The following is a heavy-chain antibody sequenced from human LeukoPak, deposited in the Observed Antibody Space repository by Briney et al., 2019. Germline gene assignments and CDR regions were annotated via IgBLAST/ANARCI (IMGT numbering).Heavy chain of an antibody. D-gene: IGHD3-10*01. V-gene: IGHV3-23*01. CDR3: AKDPMVRGSTYDY. CDR2: ISGRGTT. Sequence: GASLRLSCAASGFAFSSYAMSWVRQAPGMGLVWVSAISGRGTTYYTDSVKGRFTISRDNSKNTLYLQMNSLRAEDTAVYYCAKDPMVRGSTYDYWGQGTLVTVSS. CDR1: GFAFSSYA. J-gene: IGHJ4*02.